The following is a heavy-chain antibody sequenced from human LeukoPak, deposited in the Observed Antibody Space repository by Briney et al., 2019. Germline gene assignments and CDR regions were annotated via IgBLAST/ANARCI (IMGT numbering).Heavy chain of an antibody. J-gene: IGHJ3*02. V-gene: IGHV4-30-4*01. CDR2: IYYSGST. D-gene: IGHD4-17*01. Sequence: SETLSLTCTVSGGSISSGDYYWSWIRQPPGKGLEWIGYIYYSGSTYYNPSLKSRVTISVDTSKNQFSLKLSSVTAADTAVYYCARERGDPDYGDSPHAFDIWGQGTMVTVSS. CDR1: GGSISSGDYY. CDR3: ARERGDPDYGDSPHAFDI.